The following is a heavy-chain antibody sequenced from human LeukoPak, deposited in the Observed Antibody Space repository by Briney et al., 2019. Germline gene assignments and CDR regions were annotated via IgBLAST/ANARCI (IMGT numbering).Heavy chain of an antibody. CDR1: GFTLSIFA. CDR3: ARDRQSMAQYYFDF. CDR2: ISYDGSHK. J-gene: IGHJ4*02. D-gene: IGHD5-24*01. Sequence: GGSLRLSCAASGFTLSIFAMTGVRQAPGRGQEWVAVISYDGSHKHYADSVKGRFTISRDTSKNTLYLQMNSLRPDDTAVYYCARDRQSMAQYYFDFWGQGSLVTVSS. V-gene: IGHV3-30*01.